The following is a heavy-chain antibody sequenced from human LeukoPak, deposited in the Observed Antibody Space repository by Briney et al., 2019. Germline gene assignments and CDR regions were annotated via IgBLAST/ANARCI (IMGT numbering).Heavy chain of an antibody. CDR3: ARDGEYNWNDRGAFDI. V-gene: IGHV3-11*04. Sequence: GGSLRLSCAASGFTFSDYYMSWIRQAPGKGLEWVSYISSSGSTIYYADSVKGRFTISRDNAKNSLYLQMNSLRAEDTAVYYCARDGEYNWNDRGAFDIWGQGTMVTVSS. CDR1: GFTFSDYY. CDR2: ISSSGSTI. J-gene: IGHJ3*02. D-gene: IGHD1-1*01.